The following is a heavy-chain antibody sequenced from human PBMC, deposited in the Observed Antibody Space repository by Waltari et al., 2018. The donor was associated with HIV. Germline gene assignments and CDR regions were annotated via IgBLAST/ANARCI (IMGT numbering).Heavy chain of an antibody. J-gene: IGHJ3*02. CDR2: ITGSGGTT. CDR3: ASRYDSDAFDI. D-gene: IGHD2-2*01. Sequence: EVQLLESGGGLVQPGGSLRLSCAASGFTFSSYAMAWVRRAPGKGLEWVSAITGSGGTTYHADTVKGRFTISRDNSKNTLYLQMNSLRAEDTAVYYCASRYDSDAFDIWGQGTMVTVSS. V-gene: IGHV3-23*01. CDR1: GFTFSSYA.